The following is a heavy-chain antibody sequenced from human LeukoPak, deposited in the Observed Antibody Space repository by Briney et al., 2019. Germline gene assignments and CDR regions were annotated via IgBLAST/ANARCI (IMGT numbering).Heavy chain of an antibody. D-gene: IGHD4-23*01. J-gene: IGHJ5*02. CDR2: INLSGGST. Sequence: ASVKVSCKASGYTFTSYYMHWVRQAPGQGLEWMGIINLSGGSTSYAQKFQGRVTMTRDTSTSTVYMELSSLRSEDTAVYYCARDGGPTTVVTGGWFDPWGQGTLVTVSS. CDR1: GYTFTSYY. V-gene: IGHV1-46*01. CDR3: ARDGGPTTVVTGGWFDP.